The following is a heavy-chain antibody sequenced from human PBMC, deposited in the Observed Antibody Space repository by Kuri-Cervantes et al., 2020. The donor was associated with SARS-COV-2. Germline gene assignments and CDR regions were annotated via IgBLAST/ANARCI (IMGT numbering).Heavy chain of an antibody. Sequence: SVKVSCKASGGTFSSYAISWVRQAPGQGLEWMGGIIPIFGTANYAQKLQGRVTMTTDTSTSTAYMELRSLRSDDTAVYYCARAVSITMVQGVTPLGDMDVWGKGTTVTVSS. D-gene: IGHD3-10*01. CDR1: GGTFSSYA. CDR2: IIPIFGTA. CDR3: ARAVSITMVQGVTPLGDMDV. V-gene: IGHV1-69*05. J-gene: IGHJ6*03.